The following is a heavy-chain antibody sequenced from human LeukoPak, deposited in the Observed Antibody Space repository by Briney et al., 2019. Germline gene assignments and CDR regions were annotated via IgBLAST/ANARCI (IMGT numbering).Heavy chain of an antibody. Sequence: ASVKVSCKVSGYTLAELSMHWVRQAPGKGLEWMGGFDPEDGETIYAQKFQGRVTMTEDTSTDTAYMELSSLRSEDTAVYYCATGSDWGAQSAFDIWGQGTMVTVSS. CDR1: GYTLAELS. CDR2: FDPEDGET. V-gene: IGHV1-24*01. D-gene: IGHD7-27*01. J-gene: IGHJ3*02. CDR3: ATGSDWGAQSAFDI.